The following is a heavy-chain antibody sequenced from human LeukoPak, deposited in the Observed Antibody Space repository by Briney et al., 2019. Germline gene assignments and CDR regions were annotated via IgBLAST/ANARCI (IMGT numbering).Heavy chain of an antibody. Sequence: ASVKVSCKASGYTFTSYGITWVRQAPGQGLEWMGWISAYNGNTNYAQKLQGRVTMTTDTSTSTAYMELRSLRSDDTAVYYCARDNCGDYVPLMGYWGQGTLDTVSS. CDR3: ARDNCGDYVPLMGY. D-gene: IGHD4-17*01. V-gene: IGHV1-18*01. CDR1: GYTFTSYG. J-gene: IGHJ4*02. CDR2: ISAYNGNT.